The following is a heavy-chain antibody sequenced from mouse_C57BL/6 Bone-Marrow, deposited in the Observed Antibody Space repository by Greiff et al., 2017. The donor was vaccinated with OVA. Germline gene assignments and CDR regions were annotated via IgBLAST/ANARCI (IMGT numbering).Heavy chain of an antibody. Sequence: VQLQQPGAELVRPGASVKLSCTASGFNIKDDYMHWVKQRPEQGLEWIGWIDPENGDTEYASKFQGKATITADTSSNTAYLQLSSLTSEDTAVYYCTSMITIDYWGQGTTLTVSS. CDR1: GFNIKDDY. D-gene: IGHD2-4*01. CDR2: IDPENGDT. CDR3: TSMITIDY. V-gene: IGHV14-4*01. J-gene: IGHJ2*01.